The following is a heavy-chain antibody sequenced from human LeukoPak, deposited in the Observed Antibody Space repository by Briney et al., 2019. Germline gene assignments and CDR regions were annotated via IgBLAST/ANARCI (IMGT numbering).Heavy chain of an antibody. CDR2: IYFSGST. J-gene: IGHJ5*02. Sequence: SETLSLTSTVSAGSISSYYWSWIRQPAGKGLEWIGDIYFSGSTNYNPSLKSRVTMSVDTSKNQFSLRLSSVTAADTAVYYCARDAPKYGSEYFDPWGQGTLVTVSS. CDR1: AGSISSYY. V-gene: IGHV4-4*07. CDR3: ARDAPKYGSEYFDP. D-gene: IGHD3-10*01.